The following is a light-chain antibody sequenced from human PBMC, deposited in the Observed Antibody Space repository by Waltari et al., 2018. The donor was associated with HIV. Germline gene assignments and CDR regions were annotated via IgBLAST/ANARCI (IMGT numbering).Light chain of an antibody. V-gene: IGLV1-40*01. Sequence: QSLLTQPPSVSGAPGQRVTISCTGSSSNIGAGFDVHWYQQLPGTVPKLLIYGKSNRPSGVPHRFSGSKSGTSASLAITGLQAEDEAEYYCQSYDRSLSGYVVFGGGTKLTVL. CDR1: SSNIGAGFD. J-gene: IGLJ2*01. CDR2: GKS. CDR3: QSYDRSLSGYVV.